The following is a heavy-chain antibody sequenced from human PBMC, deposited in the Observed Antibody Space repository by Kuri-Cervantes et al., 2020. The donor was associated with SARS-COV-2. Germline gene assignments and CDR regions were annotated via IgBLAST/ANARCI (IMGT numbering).Heavy chain of an antibody. V-gene: IGHV3-30-3*01. CDR1: GFTFSSYA. J-gene: IGHJ4*02. Sequence: GESLKISCAASGFTFSSYAMHWVRQAPGKGLEWVAVISYDGSNKYYADSVKGRFTISRDNSKNTLYLQMNSLRAEDTAVYYCARSSSGSYSSFLDYWGQGTLVTVSS. D-gene: IGHD1-26*01. CDR2: ISYDGSNK. CDR3: ARSSSGSYSSFLDY.